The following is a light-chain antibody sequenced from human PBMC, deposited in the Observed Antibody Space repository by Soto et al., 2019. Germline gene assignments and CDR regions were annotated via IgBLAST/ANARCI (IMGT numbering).Light chain of an antibody. Sequence: DIRMTQSPSTLSASVGDRVTITCRASQTISSWLAWYQQKPGKAPKLLIYKASTLKSGVPSRFSGSGPGTEFTLTISSLQPDDFATYYCQHYNSYSEACGQGTKG. J-gene: IGKJ1*01. CDR2: KAS. CDR3: QHYNSYSEA. CDR1: QTISSW. V-gene: IGKV1-5*03.